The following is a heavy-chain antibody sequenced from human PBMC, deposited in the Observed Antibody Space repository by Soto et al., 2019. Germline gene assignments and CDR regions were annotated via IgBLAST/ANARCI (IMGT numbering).Heavy chain of an antibody. Sequence: LSLTCTVSGGSVSSGSYCWSWIRQPPGKGLEWIGYIYYSGSTNYNPSLKSRVTISVDTSKNQFSLKLSSVTAADTAVYYCARGDYDFWSGRPVPDAFDIWGQGTMVTVSS. V-gene: IGHV4-61*01. CDR2: IYYSGST. D-gene: IGHD3-3*01. CDR3: ARGDYDFWSGRPVPDAFDI. J-gene: IGHJ3*02. CDR1: GGSVSSGSYC.